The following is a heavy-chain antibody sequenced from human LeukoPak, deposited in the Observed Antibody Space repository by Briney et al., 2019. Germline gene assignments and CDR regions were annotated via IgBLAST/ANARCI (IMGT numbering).Heavy chain of an antibody. J-gene: IGHJ6*03. V-gene: IGHV3-30*02. D-gene: IGHD2-21*01. CDR1: GFTFSSYG. CDR3: AKGCGGDCYSYYYYYMDV. Sequence: GGSLRLSCAASGFTFSSYGMHWVRQAPGKGLEWVAFIRYDGSNKYYADSVKGRFTISRDNSKNTLYLQMNSLRAEDTAVYYCAKGCGGDCYSYYYYYMDVWGKGTTVTVSS. CDR2: IRYDGSNK.